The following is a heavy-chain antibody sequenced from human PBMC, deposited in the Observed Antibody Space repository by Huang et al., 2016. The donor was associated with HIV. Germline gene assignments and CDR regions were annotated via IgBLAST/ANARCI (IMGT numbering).Heavy chain of an antibody. V-gene: IGHV4-30-4*08. CDR2: IYYSGST. CDR3: AIAVAAAANAFDI. J-gene: IGHJ3*02. CDR1: GGSISSGGYY. D-gene: IGHD6-19*01. Sequence: QVQLQESGPGLVKPSQTLSLTCTVSGGSISSGGYYWSWIRQPPGKGLEWIGYIYYSGSTYYNPSLRSRVTISVDTSKNQFSLKLSSVAAADTAVYYCAIAVAAAANAFDIWGQGTMVTVSS.